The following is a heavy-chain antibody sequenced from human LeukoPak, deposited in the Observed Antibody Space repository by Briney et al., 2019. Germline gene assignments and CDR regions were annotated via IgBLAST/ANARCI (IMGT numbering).Heavy chain of an antibody. CDR2: IIPIFGTA. D-gene: IGHD6-19*01. CDR1: GGTFSSYA. J-gene: IGHJ6*02. Sequence: SVNVSCKASGGTFSSYAISWVRQDPGQGLEWMGGIIPIFGTANYAQKFQGRVTITAGESTSTAYMELSSLRSEDTAVYYCARGGNPRSIAVAVAYYYGMDVWGQGTTVTVSS. CDR3: ARGGNPRSIAVAVAYYYGMDV. V-gene: IGHV1-69*01.